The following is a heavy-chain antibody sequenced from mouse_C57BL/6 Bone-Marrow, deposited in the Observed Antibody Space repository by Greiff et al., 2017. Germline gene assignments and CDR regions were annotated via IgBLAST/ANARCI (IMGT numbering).Heavy chain of an antibody. D-gene: IGHD2-5*01. CDR3: ARPYYSNYWYVDV. Sequence: QVQLQQPGAELVKPGASVKMSCKASGYTFTSYWLTWVKQRPGQGLEWIGDIYPGSVSTNYNEKFKSKATLTVDTSSSTAYMQLSSLTSEDSAVYYCARPYYSNYWYVDVWGTGTTVTVSS. V-gene: IGHV1-55*01. CDR2: IYPGSVST. CDR1: GYTFTSYW. J-gene: IGHJ1*03.